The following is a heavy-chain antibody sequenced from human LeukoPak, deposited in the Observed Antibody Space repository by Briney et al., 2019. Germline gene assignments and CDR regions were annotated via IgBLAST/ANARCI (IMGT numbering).Heavy chain of an antibody. D-gene: IGHD5-18*01. V-gene: IGHV1-18*01. CDR1: GGTFSSYA. CDR2: ISAYNGNT. J-gene: IGHJ3*02. Sequence: GASVKVSCKASGGTFSSYAISWVRQAPGQGLEWMGWISAYNGNTNYAQKLQGRVTMTTDTSTSTAYMELRSLRSDDTAVYYCARDRFSGIQLWLRYAFDIWGQGTMVTVSS. CDR3: ARDRFSGIQLWLRYAFDI.